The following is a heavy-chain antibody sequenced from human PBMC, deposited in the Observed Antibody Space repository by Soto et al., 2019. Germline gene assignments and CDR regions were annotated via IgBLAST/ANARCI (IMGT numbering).Heavy chain of an antibody. D-gene: IGHD2-2*01. CDR1: GYTFTSYA. CDR2: INAGNGNT. V-gene: IGHV1-3*01. J-gene: IGHJ4*02. CDR3: ARALKGPIVPQSDY. Sequence: ASVKVSCEASGYTFTSYAMHWVRQAPGQRLEWMGWINAGNGNTKYSQKFQGRVTITRDTSASTAYMELSSLRSEDTAVYYCARALKGPIVPQSDYWGQGTLVTVSS.